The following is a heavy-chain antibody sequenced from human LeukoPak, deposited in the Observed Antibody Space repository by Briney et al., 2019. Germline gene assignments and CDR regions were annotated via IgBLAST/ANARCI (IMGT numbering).Heavy chain of an antibody. CDR1: RDLFTSYW. J-gene: IGHJ3*02. V-gene: IGHV5-51*01. CDR2: IYPGDSDT. Sequence: GESLKISCKGSRDLFTSYWIGWVRQMPGKGLEWMGIIYPGDSDTRYSPSFQGQVTISADKSISTAYLQWSSLKASDTAMYYCARPYVGDAFDIWGQGTMVTVSS. CDR3: ARPYVGDAFDI. D-gene: IGHD1-26*01.